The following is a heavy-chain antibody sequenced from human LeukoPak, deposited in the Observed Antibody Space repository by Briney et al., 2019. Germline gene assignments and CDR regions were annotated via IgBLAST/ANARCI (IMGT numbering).Heavy chain of an antibody. D-gene: IGHD1-26*01. Sequence: GGSLRLSCAVSEFTFSTYSMNWVRRAPGKGLEWVSYISSGSSTISYADSVKGRFTISRDNAKNSLYLQMNSLRDEDTAVYYCARAPFGVYSGSYWDYWGQGTLVTVSS. CDR3: ARAPFGVYSGSYWDY. CDR2: ISSGSSTI. V-gene: IGHV3-48*02. CDR1: EFTFSTYS. J-gene: IGHJ4*02.